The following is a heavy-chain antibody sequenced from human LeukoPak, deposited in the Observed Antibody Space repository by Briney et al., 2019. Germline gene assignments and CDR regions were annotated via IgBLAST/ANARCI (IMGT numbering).Heavy chain of an antibody. CDR2: IDWDDDK. J-gene: IGHJ4*02. CDR3: ATILTGYGDYALFDY. CDR1: GFSLSTSGMC. D-gene: IGHD4-17*01. V-gene: IGHV2-70*20. Sequence: SGPALVKPTQTLTLTCTFSGFSLSTSGMCVSWVRQPPGKALEWLALIDWDDDKYYSTSLKTRLTISKDTSKNQVVLTMTNMDPVENATDYCATILTGYGDYALFDYWGQGTLVTVSS.